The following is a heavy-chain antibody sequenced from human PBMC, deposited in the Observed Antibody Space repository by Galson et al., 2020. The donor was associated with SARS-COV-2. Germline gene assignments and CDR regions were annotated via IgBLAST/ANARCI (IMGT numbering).Heavy chain of an antibody. Sequence: ASETLSLTCTVSGGSISSYYWSWIRQPPGKGLEWIGYIYYSGRTNYNPSLKSRVNISVETSNNQFSLKLSSVTAADTAVYYCARQGAAAGTLDYWGQGTLVTVSS. J-gene: IGHJ4*02. D-gene: IGHD6-13*01. CDR2: IYYSGRT. CDR1: GGSISSYY. V-gene: IGHV4-59*08. CDR3: ARQGAAAGTLDY.